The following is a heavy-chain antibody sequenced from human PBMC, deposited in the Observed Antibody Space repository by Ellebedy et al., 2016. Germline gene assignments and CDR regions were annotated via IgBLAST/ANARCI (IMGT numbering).Heavy chain of an antibody. CDR2: INQDGSET. V-gene: IGHV3-7*01. CDR1: GFTFSGYW. CDR3: AGAIDY. Sequence: GGSLRLXXGASGFTFSGYWRHWVRQAPGKGLEWVANINQDGSETHYVDAVKGRFTISRDNTKNSLYLQMNSLRTEDTAVYHCAGAIDYWGQGTLVSVSS. J-gene: IGHJ4*02.